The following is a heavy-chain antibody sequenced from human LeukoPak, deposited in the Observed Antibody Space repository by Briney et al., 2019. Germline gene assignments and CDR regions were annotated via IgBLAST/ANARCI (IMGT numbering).Heavy chain of an antibody. CDR2: ISAYNGNT. J-gene: IGHJ6*02. CDR3: ARDRAVAKPGGYYYYGMDV. D-gene: IGHD5-12*01. CDR1: GYTFTSYG. Sequence: ASVKVSCKASGYTFTSYGISWVRQAPGQGLEWMGRISAYNGNTNYAQKLQGRVTMTTDTSTSTAYMELRSLRSDDTAVYYCARDRAVAKPGGYYYYGMDVWGQGTTVTVSS. V-gene: IGHV1-18*01.